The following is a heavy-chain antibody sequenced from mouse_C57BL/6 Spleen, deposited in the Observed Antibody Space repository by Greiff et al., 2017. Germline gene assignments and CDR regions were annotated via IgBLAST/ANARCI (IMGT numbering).Heavy chain of an antibody. CDR2: VYPGSGST. V-gene: IGHV1-55*01. D-gene: IGHD2-2*01. Sequence: QVQLQQPGAELVKPGASVKMSCKASGYTFTSYWITWVKQRPGQGLEWIGDVYPGSGSTNYNEKFKSKATLTVDTSSSTAYMQLSSLTSEDSAVYYCARSMVTTRAWFAYWGQGTLVTVSA. CDR1: GYTFTSYW. CDR3: ARSMVTTRAWFAY. J-gene: IGHJ3*01.